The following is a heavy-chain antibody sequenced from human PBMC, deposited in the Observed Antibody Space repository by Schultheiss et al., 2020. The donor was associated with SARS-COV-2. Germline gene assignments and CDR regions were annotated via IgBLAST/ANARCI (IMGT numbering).Heavy chain of an antibody. CDR1: GYTFTSYY. CDR3: ARDSRGDEWFTPIPYYYYYGMDV. Sequence: ASVKVSCKASGYTFTSYYMHWVRQAPGQGLEWMGWINPNSGGTNYAQKFQGRVTMTRDTSTSTVYMELSSLRSEDTAVYYCARDSRGDEWFTPIPYYYYYGMDVWGQGTTVTVSS. D-gene: IGHD3-3*01. J-gene: IGHJ6*02. CDR2: INPNSGGT. V-gene: IGHV1-2*02.